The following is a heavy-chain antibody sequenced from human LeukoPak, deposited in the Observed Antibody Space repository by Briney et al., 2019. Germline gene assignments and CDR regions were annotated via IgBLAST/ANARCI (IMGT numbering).Heavy chain of an antibody. D-gene: IGHD2-15*01. V-gene: IGHV4-59*01. CDR1: GGSISSYY. CDR3: ARFVLGYCSGGSCYSGGSDWFDS. J-gene: IGHJ5*01. CDR2: IYYSGST. Sequence: SETLSLTCTVSGGSISSYYWSWIRQPPGKGLEWIGYIYYSGSTNYNPSLKSRVTISVDTSKNQFSLKLSSVTAADTAVYYCARFVLGYCSGGSCYSGGSDWFDSWGQGTLVTVSS.